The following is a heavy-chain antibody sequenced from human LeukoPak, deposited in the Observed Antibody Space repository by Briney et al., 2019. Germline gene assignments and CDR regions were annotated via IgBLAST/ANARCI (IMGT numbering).Heavy chain of an antibody. CDR2: IRYDGSNK. Sequence: GGSLRLSCAASGFTFSSYGMHWVRQAPGKGLEGVAFIRYDGSNKYYADSVKGRFTISRDNSKNTLYLQMNSLRAEDTAVHYCAKDVSIAAPYFDYWGQGNLVTVSS. J-gene: IGHJ4*02. D-gene: IGHD6-6*01. V-gene: IGHV3-30*02. CDR3: AKDVSIAAPYFDY. CDR1: GFTFSSYG.